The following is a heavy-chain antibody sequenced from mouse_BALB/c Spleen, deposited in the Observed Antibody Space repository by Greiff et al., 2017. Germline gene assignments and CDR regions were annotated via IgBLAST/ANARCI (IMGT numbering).Heavy chain of an antibody. CDR2: ISNGGGST. V-gene: IGHV5-12-2*01. CDR1: GFTFSSYT. D-gene: IGHD2-10*02. J-gene: IGHJ4*01. Sequence: EVMLVESGGGLVQPGGSLKLSCAASGFTFSSYTMSWVRQTPEKRLEWVAYISNGGGSTYYPDTVKGRFTISRDNAKNTLYLQMCSLKSEDTAMYYCARLLSAGYGNNGAMDYWGQGTSVTVSS. CDR3: ARLLSAGYGNNGAMDY.